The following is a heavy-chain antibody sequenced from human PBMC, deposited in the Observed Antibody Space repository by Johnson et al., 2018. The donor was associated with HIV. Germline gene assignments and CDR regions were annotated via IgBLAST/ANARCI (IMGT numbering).Heavy chain of an antibody. CDR2: ISWSGGST. D-gene: IGHD3-22*01. V-gene: IGHV3-20*04. Sequence: VQLVESGGGLVKPGGSLRLSCAASGFRFDDHGMSWVRQAPGKGLEWVSGISWSGGSTQYTDSVKGRFTVSRDNAKNSLYLQMNSLRAEDTALYYCAKDLALSGYLDAFDIWGQGTMVTVSS. CDR3: AKDLALSGYLDAFDI. CDR1: GFRFDDHG. J-gene: IGHJ3*02.